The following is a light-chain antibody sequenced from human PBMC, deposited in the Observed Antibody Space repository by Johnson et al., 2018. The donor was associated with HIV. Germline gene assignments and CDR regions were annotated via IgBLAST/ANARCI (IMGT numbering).Light chain of an antibody. CDR1: SSNIGNNY. J-gene: IGLJ1*01. V-gene: IGLV1-51*01. Sequence: QSVFTQPPSVSAAPGQKVTISCSGSSSNIGNNYVSWYQQLPGTAPKLLIYDNNKRPSGIPDRFSDSKSGTSATLGITGLQTGDAADYYCATWDTSLSAGGVFGTGTKVTVL. CDR2: DNN. CDR3: ATWDTSLSAGGV.